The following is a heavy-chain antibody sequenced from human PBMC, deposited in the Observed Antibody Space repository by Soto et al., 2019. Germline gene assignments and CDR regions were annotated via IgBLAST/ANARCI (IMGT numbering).Heavy chain of an antibody. Sequence: SETLSLTCTVSGGSISSGGYYWSWIRQHPGKGLEWIGYIYFSGSTYYNPSLKSRVTISVDTSKNQFSLMLSSVTAADTAVYYCARGYCSGGSCSHEYYYYYMDVWGKGTTVTVSS. J-gene: IGHJ6*03. CDR3: ARGYCSGGSCSHEYYYYYMDV. D-gene: IGHD2-15*01. V-gene: IGHV4-31*03. CDR1: GGSISSGGYY. CDR2: IYFSGST.